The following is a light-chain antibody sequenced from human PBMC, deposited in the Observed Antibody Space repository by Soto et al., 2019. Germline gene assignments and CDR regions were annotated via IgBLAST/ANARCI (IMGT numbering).Light chain of an antibody. V-gene: IGKV3-20*01. CDR1: QSVRSNY. Sequence: EIVLTQSPGTLSLSPGERATLSFRASQSVRSNYLAWYQQKPGQAPRLLIYGASSRATGIPDRFSGSGSGTDFTLTISRLELEDFAVYYCQHYGSSAYTFGQGTTQEIK. CDR3: QHYGSSAYT. CDR2: GAS. J-gene: IGKJ2*01.